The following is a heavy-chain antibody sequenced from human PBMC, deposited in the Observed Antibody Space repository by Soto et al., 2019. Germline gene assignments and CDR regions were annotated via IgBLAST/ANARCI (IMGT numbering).Heavy chain of an antibody. CDR2: SIPIFGKA. CDR3: ARGRGYSGDDHYYYFDMDV. V-gene: IGHV1-69*01. CDR1: GGTFNNYP. J-gene: IGHJ6*02. Sequence: QVQLVQSGAEVKKPGSSVKVSCKASGGTFNNYPITWVRQAPGEGLEWMGGSIPIFGKANYAQKFQGRVTISVDESTSTAYMELSRLRSEDTAVYYCARGRGYSGDDHYYYFDMDVWGQGTTVTVSS. D-gene: IGHD5-12*01.